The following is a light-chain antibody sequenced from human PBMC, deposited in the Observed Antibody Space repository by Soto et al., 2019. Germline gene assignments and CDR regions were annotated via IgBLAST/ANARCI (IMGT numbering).Light chain of an antibody. CDR3: QQYNNWPLYT. Sequence: EIVLTQSPGTLSLSPGERATLSCRASQSIRSNYLAWYQQKPGQAPRFLIYGAFSRATGIPDRFSGSGSGTDFTLTISRLEPEDFAVYYCQQYNNWPLYTFGQGTKLEIK. CDR2: GAF. J-gene: IGKJ2*01. V-gene: IGKV3-20*01. CDR1: QSIRSNY.